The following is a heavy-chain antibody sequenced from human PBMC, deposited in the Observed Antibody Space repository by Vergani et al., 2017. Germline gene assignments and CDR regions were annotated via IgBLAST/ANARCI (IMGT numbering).Heavy chain of an antibody. D-gene: IGHD2-21*02. CDR2: IIPIFGTA. CDR3: VVVVTAITQLLDGLVY. J-gene: IGHJ4*02. Sequence: QVQLVQSGAEVKKPGSSVKVSCKASGGTFSSYAISWVRQAPGQGLEWMGGIIPIFGTANYAQKFQGRVTITAYESTSTAYMELSSLRSEDTAVYYCVVVVTAITQLLDGLVYWGQGTLVTVSS. CDR1: GGTFSSYA. V-gene: IGHV1-69*01.